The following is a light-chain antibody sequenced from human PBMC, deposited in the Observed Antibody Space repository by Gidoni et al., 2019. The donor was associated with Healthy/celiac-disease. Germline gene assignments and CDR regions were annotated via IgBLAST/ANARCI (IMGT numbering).Light chain of an antibody. CDR1: SSHVGGYNY. Sequence: QSALPQPRSVSASPGQSVTISCTGPSSHVGGYNYVSWYQQHPGKAPKLMIYDVSKRLSGVPDRFSGSKAGNTASLTISGRQAEDEADYYCCAYAGSYTFYVFGTGTKVTV. V-gene: IGLV2-11*01. CDR2: DVS. J-gene: IGLJ1*01. CDR3: CAYAGSYTFYV.